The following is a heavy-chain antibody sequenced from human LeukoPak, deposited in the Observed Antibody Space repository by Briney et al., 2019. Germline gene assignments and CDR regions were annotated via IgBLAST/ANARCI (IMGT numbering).Heavy chain of an antibody. CDR2: IHTSGST. CDR3: AGSGYSYGYYFGY. CDR1: GGSISGYY. Sequence: PSETLSLTCTVSGGSISGYYWSWIRQPAGKGLEWIGRIHTSGSTNYNPSLKSRVTISVDTSKNQFSLKLSSVTAADTAVYYCAGSGYSYGYYFGYWGQGTLVTVSS. V-gene: IGHV4-4*07. D-gene: IGHD5-18*01. J-gene: IGHJ4*02.